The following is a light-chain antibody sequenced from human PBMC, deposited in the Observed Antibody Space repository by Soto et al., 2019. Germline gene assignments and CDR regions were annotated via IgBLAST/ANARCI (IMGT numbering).Light chain of an antibody. V-gene: IGKV3-20*01. Sequence: VLTQSPGTLSLSPGESATLPCRASQSVKSSYLAWYQHKPGQAPRLLIYGTSSRATGIQDRFSGSGSGTDFTLTIRRLEPEDFAVYYCKQYGSSITCGQGTRLEIK. CDR1: QSVKSSY. J-gene: IGKJ5*01. CDR3: KQYGSSIT. CDR2: GTS.